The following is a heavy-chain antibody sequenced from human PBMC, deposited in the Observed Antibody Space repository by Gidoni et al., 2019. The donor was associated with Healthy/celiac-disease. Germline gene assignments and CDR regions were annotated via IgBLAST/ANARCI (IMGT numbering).Heavy chain of an antibody. CDR2: ISYDGSNK. J-gene: IGHJ3*02. CDR1: GFTFSSYA. Sequence: QVQLVESGGGVVQPGRSLRLSCAASGFTFSSYAMRWVRQAPGKGLEWVAVISYDGSNKYYADSVKGRFTISRDNSKNTLYLQMNSLRAEDTAVYYCAREGQWELRDAFDIWGQGTMVTVSS. D-gene: IGHD1-26*01. V-gene: IGHV3-30-3*01. CDR3: AREGQWELRDAFDI.